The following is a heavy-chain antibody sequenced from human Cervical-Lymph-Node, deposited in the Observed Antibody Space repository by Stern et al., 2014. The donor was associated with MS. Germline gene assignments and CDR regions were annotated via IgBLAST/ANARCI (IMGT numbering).Heavy chain of an antibody. CDR1: GGSISSGSYY. Sequence: VQLLESGPGLVKPSQTLSLICTVSGGSISSGSYYWTWIRQYPGKGLEWIGCIHYSGSTYYSPSLRSRVTMSLDTFQNHFSVRLTSVTAADTAVYYCAREGARGAAGTWGQGTLVTVSS. J-gene: IGHJ5*02. CDR3: AREGARGAAGT. D-gene: IGHD1-26*01. CDR2: IHYSGST. V-gene: IGHV4-31*03.